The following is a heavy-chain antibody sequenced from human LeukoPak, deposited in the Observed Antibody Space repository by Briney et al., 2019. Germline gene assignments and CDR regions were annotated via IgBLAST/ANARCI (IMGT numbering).Heavy chain of an antibody. V-gene: IGHV3-23*01. Sequence: GGSLRLSCAASGLTFSSYGMSWVRQAPGKGLEWVSAISGSGGSTYYADSVKGRFTISRDNSKNTLYLQMNSLRAEDTAVYYCTTTMIRGVIITDYWGQGTLVTVSS. D-gene: IGHD3-10*01. J-gene: IGHJ4*02. CDR2: ISGSGGST. CDR3: TTTMIRGVIITDY. CDR1: GLTFSSYG.